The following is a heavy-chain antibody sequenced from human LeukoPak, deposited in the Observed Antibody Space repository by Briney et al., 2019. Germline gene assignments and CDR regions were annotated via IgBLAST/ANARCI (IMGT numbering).Heavy chain of an antibody. CDR2: RYATGST. V-gene: IGHV4-4*09. CDR1: GGSISSYY. J-gene: IGHJ6*03. CDR3: ARHRDYYYYMDV. Sequence: SETLSLTRTVSGGSISSYYWSWIRQPPGKGLEWIGYRYATGSTNYNPSLKSRVTISVDTSKNQFSLKLSSVTAADTAVYYCARHRDYYYYMDVWGKGTTVTVSS.